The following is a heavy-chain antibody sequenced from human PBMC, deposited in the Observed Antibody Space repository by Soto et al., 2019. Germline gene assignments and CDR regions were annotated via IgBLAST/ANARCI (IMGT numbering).Heavy chain of an antibody. Sequence: ASVKVSCKASGYTFTSYAMYWVRQAPGQRLEWMGWINAGNGNTKYSQKFQGRVTITRDTSASTAYMELSSLRSEATAVYYCARNPGYSYGYNWGQGTLVTVSS. V-gene: IGHV1-3*01. D-gene: IGHD5-18*01. CDR2: INAGNGNT. CDR1: GYTFTSYA. J-gene: IGHJ4*02. CDR3: ARNPGYSYGYN.